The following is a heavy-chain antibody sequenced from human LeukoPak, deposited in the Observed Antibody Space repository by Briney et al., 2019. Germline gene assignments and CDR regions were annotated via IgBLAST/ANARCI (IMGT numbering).Heavy chain of an antibody. CDR3: ARDTDYCDSSGYRVYYYYGMDV. CDR2: ISAYNGNT. Sequence: ASVKVSCKASGYTFTSYGISWVRQAPGQGLEWMGWISAYNGNTNYAQKLQGRVTMTTDTSTSTAYMELRSLRSDDTAVYYCARDTDYCDSSGYRVYYYYGMDVWGQGTTVTVSS. D-gene: IGHD3-22*01. CDR1: GYTFTSYG. J-gene: IGHJ6*02. V-gene: IGHV1-18*01.